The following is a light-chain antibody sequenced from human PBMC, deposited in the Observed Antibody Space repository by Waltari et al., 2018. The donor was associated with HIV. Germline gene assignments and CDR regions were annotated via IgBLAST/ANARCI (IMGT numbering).Light chain of an antibody. V-gene: IGLV1-47*01. Sequence: QSVLTQPPSASGAPGQTVTIPCSGSTSNVETQWVYWYQQLPGTAPKLLIYRNYQRPSGVPDRFSSSKSGASASLIISGLRSEDEADYFCGVWDSTLKQWLFGGRTKLTVL. CDR2: RNY. CDR3: GVWDSTLKQWL. J-gene: IGLJ3*02. CDR1: TSNVETQW.